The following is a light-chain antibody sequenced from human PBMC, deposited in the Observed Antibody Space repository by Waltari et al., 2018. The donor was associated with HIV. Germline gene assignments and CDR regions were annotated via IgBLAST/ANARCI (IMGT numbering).Light chain of an antibody. V-gene: IGLV3-27*01. Sequence: SYELTQPSSVSVSPGQTARITCPGDALTKYYARWYQQKPGQAPVLVIYKNTERPSGIPGRFSGSRSGTTVTLTISGAQVGDEADYYCFSAADDNLRVFGGGTKLTVL. CDR1: ALTKYY. CDR3: FSAADDNLRV. J-gene: IGLJ3*02. CDR2: KNT.